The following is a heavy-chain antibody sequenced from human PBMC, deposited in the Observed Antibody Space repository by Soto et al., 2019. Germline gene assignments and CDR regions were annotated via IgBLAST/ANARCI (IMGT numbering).Heavy chain of an antibody. CDR1: GGSISSGGYY. CDR3: ARDHYDSSGYYIDWYFDL. CDR2: IYYSGST. V-gene: IGHV4-31*03. Sequence: QVQLQESGPGLVKPSQTLSLTCTVSGGSISSGGYYWSWIRQHQGKGLEWIGYIYYSGSTYYNPSLKSRVTISVDTSKNQFSLKLSSVTAADTAVYYCARDHYDSSGYYIDWYFDLWGRGTLVTVSS. D-gene: IGHD3-22*01. J-gene: IGHJ2*01.